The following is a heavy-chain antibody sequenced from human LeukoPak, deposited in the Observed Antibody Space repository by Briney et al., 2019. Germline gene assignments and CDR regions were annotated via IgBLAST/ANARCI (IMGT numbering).Heavy chain of an antibody. Sequence: SETLSLTCTVSGGSISSYYWSWIRQPPGKGLEWIGYIYTSGSTNYNPSLKSRVTISVDTSKNQFSLKLSSMTAADTAVYYCARHLGGCSSTSCYSMSVADAFDIWGQGTMVTVSS. D-gene: IGHD2-2*02. CDR2: IYTSGST. CDR1: GGSISSYY. V-gene: IGHV4-4*09. J-gene: IGHJ3*02. CDR3: ARHLGGCSSTSCYSMSVADAFDI.